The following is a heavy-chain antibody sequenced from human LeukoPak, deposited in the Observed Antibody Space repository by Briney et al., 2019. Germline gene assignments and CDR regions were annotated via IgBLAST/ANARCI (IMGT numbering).Heavy chain of an antibody. CDR3: ARDERAGSGWYFVY. V-gene: IGHV3-48*02. CDR2: ISYSSSTI. J-gene: IGHJ4*02. Sequence: GGSLRLSCAASGFTFSSYSMNWVRQAPGKGLEWVSYISYSSSTIYYTDSVKGRFTISRDNAKNSLYLQMNSLRDEDTAVYYCARDERAGSGWYFVYWGQGTLVTVSS. CDR1: GFTFSSYS. D-gene: IGHD6-19*01.